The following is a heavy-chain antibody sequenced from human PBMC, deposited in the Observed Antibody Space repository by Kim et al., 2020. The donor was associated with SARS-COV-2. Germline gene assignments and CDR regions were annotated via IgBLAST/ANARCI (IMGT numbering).Heavy chain of an antibody. CDR3: ARDLIAIMRQPFDL. Sequence: ASVKVSCKGSGYTFIGYLIAWVRQAPGQGLEWMGRINPNSGDTDYAQKFQGRVTLTRDTSITTAYMELTRLTSDDTAVYYCARDLIAIMRQPFDLWGQGTLVSVSS. D-gene: IGHD2-21*01. CDR2: INPNSGDT. V-gene: IGHV1-2*06. J-gene: IGHJ4*02. CDR1: GYTFIGYL.